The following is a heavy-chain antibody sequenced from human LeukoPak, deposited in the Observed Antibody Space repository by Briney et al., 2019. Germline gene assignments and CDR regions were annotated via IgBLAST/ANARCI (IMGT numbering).Heavy chain of an antibody. CDR2: INPNSGGT. V-gene: IGHV1-2*02. D-gene: IGHD2-2*01. Sequence: GESLKVSCKASGYTFTAYYMHWVRQAPGQGLEWMGWINPNSGGTDYAQKFQGRVTMTRDTSISTAYMELSRLRSDDTAVYYCARVLRYCSSSSCQGPKDAFDIWGQGTMVTVSS. J-gene: IGHJ3*02. CDR1: GYTFTAYY. CDR3: ARVLRYCSSSSCQGPKDAFDI.